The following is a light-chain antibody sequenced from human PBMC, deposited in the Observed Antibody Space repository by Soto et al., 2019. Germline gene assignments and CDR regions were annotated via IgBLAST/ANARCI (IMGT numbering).Light chain of an antibody. Sequence: EIVMTQSPATLSVSPVERATLSCRASQSVSSNLPWFQQKPAQAPRLLIYGASSRATGIPDRFSGSGSGTDFTLTISRLEPEDFAVYYCQQYGSSPTFGHGTKVDIK. J-gene: IGKJ1*01. V-gene: IGKV3-20*01. CDR1: QSVSSN. CDR3: QQYGSSPT. CDR2: GAS.